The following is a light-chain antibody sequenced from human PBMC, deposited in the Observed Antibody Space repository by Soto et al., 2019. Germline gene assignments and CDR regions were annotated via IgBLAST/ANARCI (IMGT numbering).Light chain of an antibody. CDR2: AAS. CDR3: QQSYSTPRT. Sequence: DIQMTQSPSSLSASEGDIVTITCRAGQSISTYLNWYQQKPGKAPKLLIYAASSLQSGVPSRFSGSGSGTDFTLDISTLQPEDFATYYCQQSYSTPRTFGKGTKVEIK. J-gene: IGKJ1*01. V-gene: IGKV1-39*01. CDR1: QSISTY.